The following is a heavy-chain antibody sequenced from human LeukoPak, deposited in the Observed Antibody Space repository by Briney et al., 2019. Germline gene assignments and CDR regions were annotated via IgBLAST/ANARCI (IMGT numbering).Heavy chain of an antibody. D-gene: IGHD3-9*01. V-gene: IGHV4-34*01. J-gene: IGHJ4*02. CDR1: GGSFSGYY. Sequence: SETLSLTCAVYGGSFSGYYWSWIRQPPGKGLEWIGEINHSGSTNYNPSLKSRVTISVDTSKNQFSLKLSSVTAADTAVYYCASTRGDYDILTGYVAYYFDYWGQGTLVTVSS. CDR3: ASTRGDYDILTGYVAYYFDY. CDR2: INHSGST.